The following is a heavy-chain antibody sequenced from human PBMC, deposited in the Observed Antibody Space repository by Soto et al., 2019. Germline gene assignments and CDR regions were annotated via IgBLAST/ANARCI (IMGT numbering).Heavy chain of an antibody. V-gene: IGHV4-31*03. D-gene: IGHD3-10*01. CDR3: ARERVGGVTSGGGLDY. CDR2: IYYSGST. CDR1: GGSISSGGYY. J-gene: IGHJ4*02. Sequence: QVQLQESGPGLVKPSQTLSLTCTVSGGSISSGGYYWSWIRQHPGKGLEWIGYIYYSGSTYYNPSLKSRVTLSVKHSKKQFSLKLSSGTAADTAVYFWARERVGGVTSGGGLDYWGQGTLVTVSS.